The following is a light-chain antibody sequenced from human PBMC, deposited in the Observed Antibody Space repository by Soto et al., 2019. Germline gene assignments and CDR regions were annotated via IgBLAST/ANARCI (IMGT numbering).Light chain of an antibody. CDR2: DVS. V-gene: IGLV2-14*01. J-gene: IGLJ1*01. CDR1: TSDIGGYDF. Sequence: QSVLTQPASVSGSPGQSITISCTGTTSDIGGYDFVSWYQQHPGKAPKLMIYDVSNRPSGVSDRFSGSKSGSTASLTISGLQAEDEADYYCSSYSSTTSYVFGAGNKLTVL. CDR3: SSYSSTTSYV.